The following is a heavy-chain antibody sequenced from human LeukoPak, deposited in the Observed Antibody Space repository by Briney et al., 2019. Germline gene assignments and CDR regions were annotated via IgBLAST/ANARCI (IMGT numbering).Heavy chain of an antibody. J-gene: IGHJ6*02. CDR3: ARDRSKSCSGIDV. CDR2: VWYHGDKK. Sequence: GGSLRLSCATSGFTFTNYGMHWVRQASGKGLEWVAVVWYHGDKKYYVGSVKGRFAISRDNSKNTLYLQLSSLRAEDTAVYYCARDRSKSCSGIDVWGQGTTVTVSS. V-gene: IGHV3-33*01. CDR1: GFTFTNYG. D-gene: IGHD2-15*01.